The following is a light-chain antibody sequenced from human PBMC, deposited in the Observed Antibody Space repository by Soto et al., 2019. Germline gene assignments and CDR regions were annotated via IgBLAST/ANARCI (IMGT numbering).Light chain of an antibody. V-gene: IGKV1-5*03. CDR3: QQYNSYPWK. CDR1: QSISSW. CDR2: KAF. Sequence: DIQMTQSPSTLSASVGDRVTITCRASQSISSWLAWYQQKPGKAPKLLIYKAFSLESGVPSRFSGSGSGTEFTLTISSLQTDDFATYYCQQYNSYPWKFGQGTKVEIK. J-gene: IGKJ1*01.